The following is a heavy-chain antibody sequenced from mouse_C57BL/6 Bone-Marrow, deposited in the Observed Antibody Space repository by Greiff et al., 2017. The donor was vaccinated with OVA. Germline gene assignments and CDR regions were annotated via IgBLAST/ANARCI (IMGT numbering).Heavy chain of an antibody. CDR2: IYPGNSDT. D-gene: IGHD3-2*02. V-gene: IGHV1-5*01. CDR3: TSRQLRPSMDY. Sequence: VQLQQSGTVLSRPGASVKMSCKTSGYTFTSYWMHWVKQRPGQGLAWIGAIYPGNSDTSYNQKFKGQAQLPAVTSASTAYMELSSLTHEDSAVYYCTSRQLRPSMDYWGQGTSVTVSS. CDR1: GYTFTSYW. J-gene: IGHJ4*01.